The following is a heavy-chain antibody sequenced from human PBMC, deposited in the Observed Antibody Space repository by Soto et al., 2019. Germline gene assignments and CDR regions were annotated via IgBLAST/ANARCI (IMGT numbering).Heavy chain of an antibody. CDR1: GFSFSDYA. Sequence: GGSLRLSCAASGFSFSDYAMHWVRQAPGRGPEWLALISFNGINTYYADSVRGRFTIARDDAKNTLFLQMTNLRAEDTAVYFCARDVSGFEYFDLWGQGTLVTVSS. CDR2: ISFNGINT. CDR3: ARDVSGFEYFDL. D-gene: IGHD3-9*01. V-gene: IGHV3-30-3*01. J-gene: IGHJ4*02.